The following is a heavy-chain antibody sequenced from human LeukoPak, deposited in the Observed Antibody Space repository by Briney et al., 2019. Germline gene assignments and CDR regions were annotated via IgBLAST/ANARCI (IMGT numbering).Heavy chain of an antibody. CDR1: GYSFTTYY. CDR2: IKPRGGST. Sequence: GASGKVSCKASGYSFTTYYMHWERQAHGQGLEWMGIIKPRGGSTSNAQKFQDRVTMTRDTSTSTVYIELSSLRSEDTAVYYCARVHDSDWYFDYWGQGSLVTVSS. J-gene: IGHJ4*02. V-gene: IGHV1-46*01. CDR3: ARVHDSDWYFDY. D-gene: IGHD6-19*01.